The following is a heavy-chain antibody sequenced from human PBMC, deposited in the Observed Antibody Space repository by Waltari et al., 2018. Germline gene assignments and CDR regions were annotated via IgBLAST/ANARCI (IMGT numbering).Heavy chain of an antibody. CDR1: GFTFDDYV. CDR3: VKAGLGMGAPLDY. V-gene: IGHV3-43D*03. J-gene: IGHJ4*02. CDR2: ISGDDGST. Sequence: EVQLVESGGVVVQPGWSLRLSCAASGFTFDDYVMHGVRPTPGNGLEWVYLISGDDGSTSYADSVRGRFTIPRDNSRHSVYLQMNSLRSEDTALYYCVKAGLGMGAPLDYWGQGTLVTVSS. D-gene: IGHD1-26*01.